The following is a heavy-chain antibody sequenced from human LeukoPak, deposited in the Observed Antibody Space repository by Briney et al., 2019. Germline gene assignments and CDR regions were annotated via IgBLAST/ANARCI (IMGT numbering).Heavy chain of an antibody. D-gene: IGHD1-7*01. V-gene: IGHV5-51*04. CDR3: ARTRDWNYDL. CDR1: GYSFISYW. Sequence: GALRLSCKGSGYSFISYWIGWLRQMPGNGLEWMGIIYPVDSDTRYSPSFQGQVPIPADQPISTAYLQRTSRHASDTALHYYARTRDWNYDLWGNGTLVTVSS. J-gene: IGHJ5*01. CDR2: IYPVDSDT.